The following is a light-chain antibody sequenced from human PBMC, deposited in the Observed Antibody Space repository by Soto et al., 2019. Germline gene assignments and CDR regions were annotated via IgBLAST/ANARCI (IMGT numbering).Light chain of an antibody. CDR3: QHYGNSQYT. CDR2: GAS. V-gene: IGKV3-20*01. J-gene: IGKJ2*01. CDR1: QSVDSNY. Sequence: EIVLTQFPGTLSLSPGERATLSCRASQSVDSNYLAWYQQKAGQAPRLLIFGASSRATGSPDRFSGSGSGTDFSLTISSLEPEDFAVYYCQHYGNSQYTFGQGTKLEIK.